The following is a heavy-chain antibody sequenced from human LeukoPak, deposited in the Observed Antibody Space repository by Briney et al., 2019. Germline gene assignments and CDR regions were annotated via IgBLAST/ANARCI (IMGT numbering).Heavy chain of an antibody. Sequence: ASVKVSCKASGYTFTSYGISWVRQAPGQGLEWMGWISAYNGNTNYAQNLQGRVTMTTDTPTSTAYMELRSLRSDDTAVYYCARGIAADDAFDIWGQGTMVTVSS. CDR2: ISAYNGNT. J-gene: IGHJ3*02. D-gene: IGHD6-25*01. CDR1: GYTFTSYG. CDR3: ARGIAADDAFDI. V-gene: IGHV1-18*01.